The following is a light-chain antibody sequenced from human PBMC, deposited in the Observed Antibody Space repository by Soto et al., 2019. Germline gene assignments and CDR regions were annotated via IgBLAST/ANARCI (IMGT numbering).Light chain of an antibody. J-gene: IGLJ3*02. CDR2: GDD. CDR1: NSNIGSNF. Sequence: QSVLTQPPSASGTPGQTVTISCSGNNSNIGSNFVFWYQQFPGTAPKLLIHGDDQRPSGVPDRFSGSKSGTSASLAISGLRAEDEAEYHCAAWDDILFAAFGGGTKLTVL. CDR3: AAWDDILFAA. V-gene: IGLV1-47*02.